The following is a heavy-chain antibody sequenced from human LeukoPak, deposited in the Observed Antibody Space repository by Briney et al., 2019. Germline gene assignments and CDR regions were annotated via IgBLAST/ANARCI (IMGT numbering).Heavy chain of an antibody. V-gene: IGHV3-9*01. CDR3: AKETQWALDS. CDR1: GFTFDDYA. Sequence: GGSLRLSCAASGFTFDDYAMHWVRQAPGKGLEWVSGISWNSDSIGYADSVKGRFTISRDNAKNSLYLQMNSLRAEDTALYYCAKETQWALDSWGQGTLVTVSS. CDR2: ISWNSDSI. J-gene: IGHJ4*02. D-gene: IGHD1-26*01.